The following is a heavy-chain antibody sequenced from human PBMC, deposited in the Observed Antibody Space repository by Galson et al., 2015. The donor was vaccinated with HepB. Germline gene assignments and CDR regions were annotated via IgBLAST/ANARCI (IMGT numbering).Heavy chain of an antibody. CDR3: ARRVDSYYYYYYIDV. CDR2: INSDGSST. D-gene: IGHD3-3*01. V-gene: IGHV3-74*01. CDR1: GFTFSSYW. J-gene: IGHJ6*03. Sequence: SLRLSCAASGFTFSSYWMHWVRQAPGKGLVWVSRINSDGSSTSYADSVKGRFTISRDNAKNTLYLQMNSLRAEDTAVYYCARRVDSYYYYYYIDVWGKGTTVTVSS.